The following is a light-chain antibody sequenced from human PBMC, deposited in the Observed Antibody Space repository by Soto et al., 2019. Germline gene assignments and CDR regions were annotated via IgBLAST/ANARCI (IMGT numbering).Light chain of an antibody. CDR1: SSDVGAYNF. Sequence: QSALTQPASVSGSPGQSITIPCTGTSSDVGAYNFVSWYQHHPGKAPKLLIYNVFDRPSGVSDRFSGSKSGNTASLLISGLQADDEADYYCFSYSWRTSLGVFGGGTKLTVL. CDR2: NVF. CDR3: FSYSWRTSLGV. J-gene: IGLJ2*01. V-gene: IGLV2-14*03.